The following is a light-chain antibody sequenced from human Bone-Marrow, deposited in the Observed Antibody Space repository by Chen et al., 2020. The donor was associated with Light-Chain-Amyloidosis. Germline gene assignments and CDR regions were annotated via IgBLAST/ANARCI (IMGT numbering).Light chain of an antibody. V-gene: IGLV3-25*03. CDR1: DLPTKY. Sequence: SYELTQPPSVSVSPGQTARITCSGDDLPTKYAYWYQKKPGQAPVLVIHRDTERPSGISERCSGSSSGTKATLTISGVQAEDEADYHCQSADSSGTYEVIFGGGTKLTVL. J-gene: IGLJ2*01. CDR2: RDT. CDR3: QSADSSGTYEVI.